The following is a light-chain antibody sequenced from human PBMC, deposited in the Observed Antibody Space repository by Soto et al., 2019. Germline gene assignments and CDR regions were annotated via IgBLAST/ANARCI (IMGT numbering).Light chain of an antibody. Sequence: SYELTQPPSVSVSPGQTARITCSGDVLSDQYGYWYQQKPGQAPVLVMYKDSERPSGIPERFSGSSSGTTVTLTISGVQAEDEADYYCQSADSSGTYLYVFGTGNKLTVL. J-gene: IGLJ1*01. CDR3: QSADSSGTYLYV. CDR1: VLSDQY. CDR2: KDS. V-gene: IGLV3-25*03.